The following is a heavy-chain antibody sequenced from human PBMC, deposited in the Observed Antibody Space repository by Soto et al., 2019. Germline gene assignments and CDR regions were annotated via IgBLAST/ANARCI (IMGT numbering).Heavy chain of an antibody. J-gene: IGHJ6*02. V-gene: IGHV1-3*01. CDR3: ASSYYCGSGSYYKYYGMDV. Sequence: QVQLVQSGAEVKKPGASVKVSCKASGYTFTSYTMHWVRQAPGQRLEWMGWINAGNGNTKYSQKFQGRVTITRDTSASTAYMELSSLRSEDTAVYYCASSYYCGSGSYYKYYGMDVWGQGTTVTVSS. D-gene: IGHD3-10*01. CDR1: GYTFTSYT. CDR2: INAGNGNT.